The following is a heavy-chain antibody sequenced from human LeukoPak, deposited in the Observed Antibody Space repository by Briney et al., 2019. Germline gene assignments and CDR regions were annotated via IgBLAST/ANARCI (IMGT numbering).Heavy chain of an antibody. D-gene: IGHD5-18*01. Sequence: GGSLRLSCAASGFTFSDYWMHWVCQAPGKGLVWVSRIHRDGSSTTYADSVKGRFTISRDNAKNTLYLQMNSLRAEDTAMYYCARGTEGYTYGEFDSWGQGTLVTVSS. CDR2: IHRDGSST. CDR3: ARGTEGYTYGEFDS. J-gene: IGHJ5*01. V-gene: IGHV3-74*01. CDR1: GFTFSDYW.